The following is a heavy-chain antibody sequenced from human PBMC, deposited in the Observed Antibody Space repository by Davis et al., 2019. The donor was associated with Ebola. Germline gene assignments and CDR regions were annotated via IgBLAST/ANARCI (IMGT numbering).Heavy chain of an antibody. D-gene: IGHD2/OR15-2a*01. CDR1: GGSFSGYY. V-gene: IGHV4-34*01. CDR2: INHSGST. CDR3: ARGPSIRQFDY. Sequence: SETLSLTCAVYGGSFSGYYWSWIRQPPGKGLEWIGEINHSGSTNYNPSLKSRVTISVDTSKNQFSLKLSPVTAADTAVYYCARGPSIRQFDYWGQGTLVTVSS. J-gene: IGHJ4*02.